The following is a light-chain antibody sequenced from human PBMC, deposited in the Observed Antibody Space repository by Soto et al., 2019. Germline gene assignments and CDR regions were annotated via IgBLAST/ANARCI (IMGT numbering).Light chain of an antibody. CDR2: EVS. Sequence: QSVLTQPASVSGSPGQSITISCTGTSSDVGGYNYVSWYQQHPGKAPKLMIYEVSNRPSGVSNRFSGSQSGNTASLTISGLQAEDEADYYCSSYTSSSTTVVFGGGTQLTGL. CDR3: SSYTSSSTTVV. V-gene: IGLV2-14*01. CDR1: SSDVGGYNY. J-gene: IGLJ2*01.